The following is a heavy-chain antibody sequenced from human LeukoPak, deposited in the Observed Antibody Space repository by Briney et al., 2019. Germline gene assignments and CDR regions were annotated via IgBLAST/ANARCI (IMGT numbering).Heavy chain of an antibody. V-gene: IGHV3-74*01. CDR3: ARDVGNFDY. J-gene: IGHJ4*02. Sequence: GGSLRLSCAASGFTFSSYWTHWVRQAPGKGLVWVSRINSDGISTGYADSVKGRFTVSRDNAKKTLYLQMNSLRAEDTAVYYCARDVGNFDYWGQGTLVTVSS. CDR2: INSDGIST. CDR1: GFTFSSYW.